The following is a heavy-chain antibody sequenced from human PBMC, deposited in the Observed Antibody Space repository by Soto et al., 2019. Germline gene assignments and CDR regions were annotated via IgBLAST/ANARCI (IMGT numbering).Heavy chain of an antibody. V-gene: IGHV1-46*03. CDR3: AREAFRGWSTLPFDY. Sequence: ASVKVSCKASGYTFTSYYMHWVRQAPGQGLEWMGIINPSGGSTSYAQKFQGRVTMTRDTSTSTAYMELSSLRSEDTAVYYCAREAFRGWSTLPFDYWGQGTVVTVSS. CDR2: INPSGGST. D-gene: IGHD2-15*01. CDR1: GYTFTSYY. J-gene: IGHJ4*02.